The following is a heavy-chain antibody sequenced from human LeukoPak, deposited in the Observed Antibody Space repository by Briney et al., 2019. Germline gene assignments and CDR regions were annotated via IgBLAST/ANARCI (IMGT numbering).Heavy chain of an antibody. V-gene: IGHV1-18*01. D-gene: IGHD3-10*01. CDR2: ISAYNGNT. J-gene: IGHJ4*02. CDR1: GYTSTSYG. Sequence: ASVKVSCKASGYTSTSYGISWVRQAPGQGLEWMGWISAYNGNTNYAQKLQGRVTMTTDTSTSTAYMELRSLRSDDTAVYYCARGLWFGEPRYYFDYWGQGTLVTVSS. CDR3: ARGLWFGEPRYYFDY.